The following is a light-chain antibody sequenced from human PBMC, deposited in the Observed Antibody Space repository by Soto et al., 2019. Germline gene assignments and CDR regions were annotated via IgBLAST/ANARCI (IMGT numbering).Light chain of an antibody. V-gene: IGKV1-33*01. CDR3: QQYENLPT. Sequence: DIQMTQSPPSLSSFVGGRVTLTCQASQNINNYLNWYQPKPGRAPKLLIYDASNLEAGVPSRLRGSGSGTDFTFTISRMQPEDIATYYCQQYENLPTFGQGTRLEIK. J-gene: IGKJ5*01. CDR1: QNINNY. CDR2: DAS.